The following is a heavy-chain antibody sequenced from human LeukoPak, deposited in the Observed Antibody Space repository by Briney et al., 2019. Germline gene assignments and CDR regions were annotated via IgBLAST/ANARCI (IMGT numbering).Heavy chain of an antibody. J-gene: IGHJ5*02. CDR1: DGSISSSNW. CDR2: IYHSGST. V-gene: IGHV4-4*02. Sequence: SETLSLTCAVSDGSISSSNWWSWVRQPPGKGLEWIGEIYHSGSTNYNPSLKSRVTISVDKSKNQSSLKLSSVTAADTAVYYCARGLDTAMAHRFDPWGQGTLVTVSS. CDR3: ARGLDTAMAHRFDP. D-gene: IGHD5-18*01.